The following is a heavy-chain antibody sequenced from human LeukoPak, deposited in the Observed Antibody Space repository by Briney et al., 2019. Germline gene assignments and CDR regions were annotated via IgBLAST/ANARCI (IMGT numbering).Heavy chain of an antibody. CDR2: ISSSSSYI. CDR3: ARGPAGIAGAANY. J-gene: IGHJ4*02. V-gene: IGHV3-21*01. Sequence: GGSLRLSCAASGFTFSSYSMNWVRQAPGKGLEWVSSISSSSSYIYYADSVKGRFTISRDNAKNSLYLQMNGLRAEDTAVYYCARGPAGIAGAANYWGQGTLVTVSS. CDR1: GFTFSSYS. D-gene: IGHD6-13*01.